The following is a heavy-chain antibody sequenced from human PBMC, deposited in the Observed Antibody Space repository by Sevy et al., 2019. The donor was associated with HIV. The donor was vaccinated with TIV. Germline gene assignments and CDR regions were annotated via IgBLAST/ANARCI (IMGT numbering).Heavy chain of an antibody. V-gene: IGHV3-21*01. CDR1: GFTFSNYN. CDR3: ARYWLHSLDY. J-gene: IGHJ4*02. D-gene: IGHD5-12*01. CDR2: ISSRSSYI. Sequence: GESLKISCGASGFTFSNYNMNWVRQAPGKGLEWVSSISSRSSYINYAASVKGRFTISRDNAKNSLYLQMNSLRAEDTAVYYCARYWLHSLDYWGQGTLVTVSS.